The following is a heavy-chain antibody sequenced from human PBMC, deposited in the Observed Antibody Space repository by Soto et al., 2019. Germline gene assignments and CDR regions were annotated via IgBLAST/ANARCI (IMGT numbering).Heavy chain of an antibody. CDR2: ISGGGDTT. Sequence: EVQLLESGGGWLQLGGSLSLPCAASGLPFNNYAMPWVRQAPGKGLGWVSAISGGGDTTSYADSVKGRFTVSRDGSKNTLYLQMSSLRAEDTALYYCAKGRGGSGSLTPRVDFWGQGTLVTVSS. CDR3: AKGRGGSGSLTPRVDF. J-gene: IGHJ4*02. CDR1: GLPFNNYA. V-gene: IGHV3-23*01. D-gene: IGHD3-10*01.